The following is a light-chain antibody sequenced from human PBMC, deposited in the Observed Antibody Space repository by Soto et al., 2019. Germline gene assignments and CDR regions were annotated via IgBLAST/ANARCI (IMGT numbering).Light chain of an antibody. CDR3: QQYGRSLRT. Sequence: EIVLTQSPGTLSLSPGERATLSCRASQSVDSTYLAWYQQKPGQAPRLLIYGASSRATGIPDRFSGGGPGTDFTLTISRLDPEDSAVYYCQQYGRSLRTFGQGTKVDIK. CDR1: QSVDSTY. CDR2: GAS. J-gene: IGKJ1*01. V-gene: IGKV3-20*01.